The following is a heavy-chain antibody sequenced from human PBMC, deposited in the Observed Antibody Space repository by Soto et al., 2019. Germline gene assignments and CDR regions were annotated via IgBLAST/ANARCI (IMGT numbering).Heavy chain of an antibody. CDR3: ARYCNGDTCYSKSLAY. CDR2: IYYSGAT. CDR1: GGAINNYY. J-gene: IGHJ4*02. V-gene: IGHV4-59*01. D-gene: IGHD2-15*01. Sequence: SETLSLTCIVSGGAINNYYWSWVRQSPGKGLEWIGWIYYSGATLYNPSFKSRITMSVDTSNNQFSLKMNSVTASDTAVYYCARYCNGDTCYSKSLAYWGRGSLVTVSP.